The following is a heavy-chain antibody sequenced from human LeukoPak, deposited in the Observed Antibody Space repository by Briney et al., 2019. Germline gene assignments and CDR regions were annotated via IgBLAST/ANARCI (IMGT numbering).Heavy chain of an antibody. Sequence: GGSLRLSCAASGFTFSSYAMSWVRQAPGKGLEWVSAISGSGGNTYYADSVKGRFTISRDNSKNTLYLQMNSLRAEDTAVYYCARDERPLLWFGELFDWGQGTLVTVSS. D-gene: IGHD3-10*01. CDR1: GFTFSSYA. J-gene: IGHJ4*02. CDR3: ARDERPLLWFGELFD. CDR2: ISGSGGNT. V-gene: IGHV3-23*01.